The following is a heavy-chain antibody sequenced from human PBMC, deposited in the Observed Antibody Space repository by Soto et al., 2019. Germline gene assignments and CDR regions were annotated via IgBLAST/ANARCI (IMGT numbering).Heavy chain of an antibody. CDR3: ARDHYYGSGSYNFFDY. V-gene: IGHV1-46*03. CDR2: INPSGGST. Sequence: ASVKVSCKATGYTFTKYSIHWVRQAPGQGLEWMGIINPSGGSTRSAQKFQGGVTMTRDTSTSTVYMELSSLRSEDTAVYYCARDHYYGSGSYNFFDYWGQGAPVTVSS. CDR1: GYTFTKYS. J-gene: IGHJ4*02. D-gene: IGHD3-10*01.